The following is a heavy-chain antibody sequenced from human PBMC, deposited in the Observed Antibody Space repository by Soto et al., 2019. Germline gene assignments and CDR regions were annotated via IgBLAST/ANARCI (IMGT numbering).Heavy chain of an antibody. CDR3: ARCTSRIAVAYAN. CDR1: GYTFTSYD. J-gene: IGHJ4*02. V-gene: IGHV1-8*01. Sequence: QVQLVQSGAEVKKPGASVKVSCKASGYTFTSYDINWARQATAQGLEWMGWMNPNSGNTGDAQKFQGRVTMTRNTSISTGYMELSSLRSEDTAVYYCARCTSRIAVAYANWGQGTLVTVSS. D-gene: IGHD6-19*01. CDR2: MNPNSGNT.